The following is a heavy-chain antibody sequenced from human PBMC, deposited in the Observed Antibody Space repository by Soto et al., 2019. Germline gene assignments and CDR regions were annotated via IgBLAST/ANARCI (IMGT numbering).Heavy chain of an antibody. V-gene: IGHV4-34*01. CDR1: SGCFSGYY. CDR3: ARGGSSWTNRQRYNWFDP. CDR2: INHSGST. Sequence: ASETRSLTRPVCSGCFSGYYSCLVPQPPGKGLEWIGEINHSGSTNYNPSLKSRVTISVDTSKNQFSLKLSSVTAADTAVYYCARGGSSWTNRQRYNWFDPWGQGTLVTVSS. D-gene: IGHD6-13*01. J-gene: IGHJ5*02.